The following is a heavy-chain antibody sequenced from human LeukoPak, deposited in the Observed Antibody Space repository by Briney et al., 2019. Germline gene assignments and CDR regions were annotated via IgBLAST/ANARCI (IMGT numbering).Heavy chain of an antibody. CDR1: GASISRHY. CDR3: ARVLTAVAGPYYFDF. CDR2: IYSSGNT. V-gene: IGHV4-4*07. J-gene: IGHJ4*02. Sequence: PSETLSLTCTVSGASISRHYWSCIRQPAGKGLEWIGRIYSSGNTNYNPSLNSRVTMSVDTSKNQFSLKLTSVTAADTAVYYCARVLTAVAGPYYFDFWGQGTLVTVSS. D-gene: IGHD6-19*01.